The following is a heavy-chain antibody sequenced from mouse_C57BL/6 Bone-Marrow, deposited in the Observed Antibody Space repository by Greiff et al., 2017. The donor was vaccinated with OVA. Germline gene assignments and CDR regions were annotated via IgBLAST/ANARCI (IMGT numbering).Heavy chain of an antibody. J-gene: IGHJ4*01. Sequence: QVQLQQPGAELVMPGASVKLSCKASGYTFTSYWMHWVKQRPGQGLEWIGEIDPSDSYTNYNQKFKGKSTLTVDKSSSTAYMQLSSLTSEDSAVYCCARGDMAYWDQGTSVTVSA. CDR3: ARGDMAY. CDR2: IDPSDSYT. CDR1: GYTFTSYW. V-gene: IGHV1-69*01.